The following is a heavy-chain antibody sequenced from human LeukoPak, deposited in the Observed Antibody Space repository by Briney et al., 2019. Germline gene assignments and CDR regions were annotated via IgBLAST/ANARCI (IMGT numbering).Heavy chain of an antibody. CDR2: ISSSSSYT. Sequence: NPGGSPRLSCAASGFTFSDYYMSWIRQAPGKGLEWVSYISSSSSYTNYADSVKGRFTISRDNAKNSLYLQMNSLRAEDTAVYYCARGGYYYYGMDVWGKGTTVTVSS. J-gene: IGHJ6*04. CDR1: GFTFSDYY. D-gene: IGHD3-16*01. CDR3: ARGGYYYYGMDV. V-gene: IGHV3-11*06.